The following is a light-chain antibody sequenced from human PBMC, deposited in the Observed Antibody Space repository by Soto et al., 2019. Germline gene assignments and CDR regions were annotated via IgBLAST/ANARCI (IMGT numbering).Light chain of an antibody. Sequence: DLQMTQSPSTLSASVGDRVTITCRASQSISSWLAWYQQKPGKAPKLLIYDASSLESGVPSRFSGSGSGTEFTLTISSLQPDDFATYYCQQYNSYSETFGQGTKLDIK. CDR3: QQYNSYSET. J-gene: IGKJ2*01. V-gene: IGKV1-5*01. CDR1: QSISSW. CDR2: DAS.